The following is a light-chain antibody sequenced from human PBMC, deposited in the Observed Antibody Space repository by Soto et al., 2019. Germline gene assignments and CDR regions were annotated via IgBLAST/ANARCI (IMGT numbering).Light chain of an antibody. Sequence: QSVLTQPPSASGTPGQRVVISSSGNSSNIGSNTVNWYQLLPGTAPKLLIYTNNQRPSGVPDRFSGSKSGTSASLAISGLQSEDEADYYCAAWDDSLNGPRFGGGTKLTVL. CDR3: AAWDDSLNGPR. J-gene: IGLJ2*01. CDR1: SSNIGSNT. CDR2: TNN. V-gene: IGLV1-44*01.